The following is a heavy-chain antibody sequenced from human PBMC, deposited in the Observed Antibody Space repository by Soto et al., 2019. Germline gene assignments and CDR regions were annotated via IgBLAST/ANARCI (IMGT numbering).Heavy chain of an antibody. CDR2: IYYSGST. D-gene: IGHD3-22*01. CDR1: GGSISSGDYY. Sequence: PSETLSLTCSVSGGSISSGDYYWSWIRQPPGKGLEWIGYIYYSGSTYYNPSLKSRVTISVDTSKNQFSLKLSSVTAADTAVYYCARDVYYYDSSGYSQLGFDPWGQGTLVTVSS. V-gene: IGHV4-30-4*01. CDR3: ARDVYYYDSSGYSQLGFDP. J-gene: IGHJ5*02.